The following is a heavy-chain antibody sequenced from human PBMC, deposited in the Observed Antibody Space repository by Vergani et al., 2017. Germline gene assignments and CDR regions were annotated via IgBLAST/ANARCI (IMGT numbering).Heavy chain of an antibody. J-gene: IGHJ4*02. CDR3: ARSFHGAGRPFDY. CDR1: GGSVSSGSYY. Sequence: QVQLQESGPGLLKPSQTLSLNCTVSGGSVSSGSYYWSWIRQPAGKGLEWIWRIYLSGSTNYSPSLESRVTISIHPSKNQVSLQLNSVTAADTAVYYCARSFHGAGRPFDYWGQGTLVTVSS. V-gene: IGHV4-61*02. D-gene: IGHD3-10*01. CDR2: IYLSGST.